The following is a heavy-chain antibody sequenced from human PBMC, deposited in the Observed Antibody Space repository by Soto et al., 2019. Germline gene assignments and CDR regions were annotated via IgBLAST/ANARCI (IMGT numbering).Heavy chain of an antibody. V-gene: IGHV1-3*01. CDR3: ARPPLMIVVVNAFDI. J-gene: IGHJ3*02. D-gene: IGHD3-22*01. CDR2: INAGNGNT. Sequence: GDSVQVSCKASGYTFTSYAMHWVRQAPGQRLEWMGWINAGNGNTKYSQKFQGRVTITRDTSASTAYMELSSLRSEDTAVYYCARPPLMIVVVNAFDIWGQGSMVTV. CDR1: GYTFTSYA.